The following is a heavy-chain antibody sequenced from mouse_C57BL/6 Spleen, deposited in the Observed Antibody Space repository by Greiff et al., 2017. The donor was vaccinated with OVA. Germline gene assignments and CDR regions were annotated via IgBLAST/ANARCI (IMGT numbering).Heavy chain of an antibody. CDR1: GYSITSGYY. J-gene: IGHJ3*01. CDR3: ARGGIYYDYLFAY. Sequence: EVQLQESGPGLVKPSQSLSLTCSVTGYSITSGYYWNWIRQFPGNKLEWMGYISYDGSNNYNPSLKNRISITRDTSKNQFFLKLNSVTTEDTATYYCARGGIYYDYLFAYWGQGTLVTVSA. D-gene: IGHD2-4*01. CDR2: ISYDGSN. V-gene: IGHV3-6*01.